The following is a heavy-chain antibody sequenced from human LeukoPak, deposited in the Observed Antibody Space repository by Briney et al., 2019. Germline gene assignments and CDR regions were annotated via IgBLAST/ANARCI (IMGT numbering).Heavy chain of an antibody. Sequence: ASVKVSCKASGYTFTGYYMHWVRQAPGQGLEWMGWINPNSGGTNYAQKFQGRVTMTRDTSISTAYMELSRLRSDDTAVYYCAREEFGSSGWYSDYWGQETLVTVSS. CDR2: INPNSGGT. CDR1: GYTFTGYY. J-gene: IGHJ4*02. CDR3: AREEFGSSGWYSDY. D-gene: IGHD6-19*01. V-gene: IGHV1-2*02.